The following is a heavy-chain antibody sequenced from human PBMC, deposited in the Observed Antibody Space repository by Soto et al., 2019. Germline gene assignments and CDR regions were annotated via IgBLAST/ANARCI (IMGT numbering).Heavy chain of an antibody. J-gene: IGHJ4*02. D-gene: IGHD3-10*01. CDR2: IYYSGST. CDR1: GGSISSYY. Sequence: QVQLQESGPGLVKPSETLSLTCTVSGGSISSYYWSWIRQPPGKGLEWIGYIYYSGSTNYNPSLKSRVTISVDTSKNQFSLKLSSVTAADTAVYYCASQTYYYGSGRSTPIDYWGQGTLVTVSS. V-gene: IGHV4-59*08. CDR3: ASQTYYYGSGRSTPIDY.